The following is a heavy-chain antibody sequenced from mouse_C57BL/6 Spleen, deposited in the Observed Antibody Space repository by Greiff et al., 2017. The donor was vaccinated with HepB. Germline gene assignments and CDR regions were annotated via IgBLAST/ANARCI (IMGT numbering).Heavy chain of an antibody. V-gene: IGHV1-52*01. CDR2: IDPSDSET. CDR3: ARGGLYYGNYVDWYFDV. J-gene: IGHJ1*03. Sequence: QVQLQQPGAELVRPGSSVKLSCKASGYTFTSYWMHWVKQRPIQGLEWIGNIDPSDSETHYNQKFKDKATLTVDKSSSTAYMQLSSLTSEDSAVYYCARGGLYYGNYVDWYFDVWGTGTTVTVSS. CDR1: GYTFTSYW. D-gene: IGHD2-1*01.